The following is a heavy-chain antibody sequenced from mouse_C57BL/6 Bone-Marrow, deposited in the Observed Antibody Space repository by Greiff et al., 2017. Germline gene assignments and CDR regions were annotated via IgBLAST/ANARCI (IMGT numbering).Heavy chain of an antibody. Sequence: EVKLMESGGGLVKPGGSLKLSCAASGFTFSDYGMHWVRQAPEKGLEWVAYISSGSSTIYYADTVKGRFTLSRDNAKNTLFLQMTSLRSEDTAMYYCTSYCMDYWGQGTSDTVSS. J-gene: IGHJ4*01. CDR2: ISSGSSTI. CDR1: GFTFSDYG. D-gene: IGHD1-1*01. CDR3: TSYCMDY. V-gene: IGHV5-17*01.